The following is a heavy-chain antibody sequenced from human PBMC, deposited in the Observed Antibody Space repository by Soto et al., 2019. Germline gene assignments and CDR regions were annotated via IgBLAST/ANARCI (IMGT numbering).Heavy chain of an antibody. Sequence: GGSLRLSCVASGFTFSAYGMHWVRQAPGKGLEWVAVMSNDGSNKCYADSVKGRFTISRDNSKNMLYLQMNSLRTEDTAVYYCAKGSSSVYYYYYGIDVWGQGTTVTVSS. CDR2: MSNDGSNK. CDR1: GFTFSAYG. V-gene: IGHV3-30*18. D-gene: IGHD6-6*01. J-gene: IGHJ6*02. CDR3: AKGSSSVYYYYYGIDV.